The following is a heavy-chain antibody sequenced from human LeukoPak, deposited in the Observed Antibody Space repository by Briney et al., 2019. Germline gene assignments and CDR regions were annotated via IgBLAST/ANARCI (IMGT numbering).Heavy chain of an antibody. CDR2: INTDGTST. CDR3: ARRAYSSGWYVPDSPHFDY. Sequence: PGGSLRLSCAASGFTFSYYWMHWVRQAPGKGLVWVSRINTDGTSTSYADSVKGRFTISRDNAKNTLYLQMNSLRAEDTAVYYCARRAYSSGWYVPDSPHFDYWGQGTTVTVSS. V-gene: IGHV3-74*01. CDR1: GFTFSYYW. J-gene: IGHJ4*03. D-gene: IGHD6-19*01.